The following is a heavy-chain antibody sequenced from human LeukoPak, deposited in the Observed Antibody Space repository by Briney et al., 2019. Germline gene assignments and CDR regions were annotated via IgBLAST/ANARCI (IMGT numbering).Heavy chain of an antibody. D-gene: IGHD4-17*01. CDR1: GFTFSSYG. Sequence: GGSLRLSCAASGFTFSSYGMHWVRQAPGKGLEWVAVISYDGSNKYYADSVKGRFTISRDNSKNTLYLQMNSLRAEDTAVYYCAKDSTDGYGDYLFDYWGQGTLVTVSS. CDR3: AKDSTDGYGDYLFDY. V-gene: IGHV3-30*18. J-gene: IGHJ4*02. CDR2: ISYDGSNK.